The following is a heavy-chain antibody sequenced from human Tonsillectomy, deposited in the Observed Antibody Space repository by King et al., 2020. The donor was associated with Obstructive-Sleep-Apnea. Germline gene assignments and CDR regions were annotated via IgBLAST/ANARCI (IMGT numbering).Heavy chain of an antibody. V-gene: IGHV3-74*03. D-gene: IGHD3-3*02. CDR1: GFTFSSYW. CDR2: INSDGSST. CDR3: ARVAFSSPHFYYCGMDV. Sequence: VQLVESGGGLVQPGGSLRLSCAASGFTFSSYWMQWVRQAPGTGLVWVSRINSDGSSTTYADFVVGRFTISRDNAKNTLFLQMNSLRAEDTAVYYCARVAFSSPHFYYCGMDVWGQGTTVTVSS. J-gene: IGHJ6*02.